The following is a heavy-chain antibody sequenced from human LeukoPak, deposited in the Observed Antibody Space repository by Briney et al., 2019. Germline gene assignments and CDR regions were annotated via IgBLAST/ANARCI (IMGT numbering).Heavy chain of an antibody. CDR2: IYSGGNT. J-gene: IGHJ6*02. D-gene: IGHD6-19*01. Sequence: GGSLRLSCAASGFTFSSSAMSWVRQAPGKGLEWVSVIYSGGNTYYADSVKGRFTISRDNSKNMLYLQMNSLRAEDTAVYYCARVAVAGTGEYYYYYGMDVWGQGTTVTVSS. V-gene: IGHV3-53*01. CDR3: ARVAVAGTGEYYYYYGMDV. CDR1: GFTFSSSA.